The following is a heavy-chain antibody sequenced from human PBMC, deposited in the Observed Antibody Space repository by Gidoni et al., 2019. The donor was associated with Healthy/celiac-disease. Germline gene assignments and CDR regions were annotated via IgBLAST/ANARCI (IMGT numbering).Heavy chain of an antibody. V-gene: IGHV3-30*03. CDR3: ARDIAVAGTLTFFHYYYYGMDV. J-gene: IGHJ6*02. CDR2: ISYDGSNK. Sequence: AVISYDGSNKYYADSVKGRFTISRDNSKNTLYQQMNSLRAEDTAVYYCARDIAVAGTLTFFHYYYYGMDVWGQGTTVTVSS. D-gene: IGHD6-19*01.